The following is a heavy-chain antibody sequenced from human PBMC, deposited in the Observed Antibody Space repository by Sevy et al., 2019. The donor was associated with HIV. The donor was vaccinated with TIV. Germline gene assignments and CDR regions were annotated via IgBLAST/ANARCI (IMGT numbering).Heavy chain of an antibody. Sequence: GGSLRLSCAATGFTFSQYGMEWVRQAPGKGLEWVAFIRYDGSTKYYADSVKGRFTISRDNSKNMLYLQMSSLRTEDTAVYYCVKDRIETILWSKGDWFDPWGQGTLVTVSS. CDR2: IRYDGSTK. J-gene: IGHJ5*02. V-gene: IGHV3-30*02. CDR3: VKDRIETILWSKGDWFDP. CDR1: GFTFSQYG. D-gene: IGHD3-9*01.